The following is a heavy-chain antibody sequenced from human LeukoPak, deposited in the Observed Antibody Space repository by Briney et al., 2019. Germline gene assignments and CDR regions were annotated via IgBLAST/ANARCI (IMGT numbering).Heavy chain of an antibody. D-gene: IGHD6-19*01. J-gene: IGHJ4*02. V-gene: IGHV3-7*01. CDR3: ARDRIAVAGLGN. CDR1: EFTFRSYW. Sequence: GGSLRLSCAASEFTFRSYWMNWVRQAPGKGLEWVANIKQDGSEKYYVDSVKGRFTISRDNAKNTLYLQMNSLRAEDTAVYYCARDRIAVAGLGNWGQGTLVTVSS. CDR2: IKQDGSEK.